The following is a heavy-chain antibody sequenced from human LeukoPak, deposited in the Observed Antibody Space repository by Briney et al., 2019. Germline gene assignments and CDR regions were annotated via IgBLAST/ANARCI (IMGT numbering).Heavy chain of an antibody. J-gene: IGHJ4*02. Sequence: GGSPRLSCAASGFTFSGYSMNWVRQAPGKGLEWVSYISSSSNKIYYADSMKGRFITSRDNAKNSLYLQMNSLRDEDTAVYYCARSGLRFLGLLDYWGQGTLVTVSS. V-gene: IGHV3-48*02. CDR3: ARSGLRFLGLLDY. CDR2: ISSSSNKI. D-gene: IGHD3-3*01. CDR1: GFTFSGYS.